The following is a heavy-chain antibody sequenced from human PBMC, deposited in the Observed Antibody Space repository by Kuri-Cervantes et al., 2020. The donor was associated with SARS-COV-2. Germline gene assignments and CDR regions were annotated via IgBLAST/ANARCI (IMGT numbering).Heavy chain of an antibody. CDR1: GGSISSYY. Sequence: SETLSLTCTVSGGSISSYYWSWIRQPAGKGLEWIGRIYTSGSTNYNPSLKSRVTMSVDTSKNQFSLKLSPVTAADTAVYYCARDTYYDILTGYSPLGFDPWGQGTLVTVSS. V-gene: IGHV4-4*07. CDR3: ARDTYYDILTGYSPLGFDP. J-gene: IGHJ5*02. CDR2: IYTSGST. D-gene: IGHD3-9*01.